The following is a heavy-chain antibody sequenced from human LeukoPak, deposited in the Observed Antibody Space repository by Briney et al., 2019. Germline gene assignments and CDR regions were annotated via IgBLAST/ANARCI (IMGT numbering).Heavy chain of an antibody. CDR1: GFTFSSYD. D-gene: IGHD2-2*01. CDR3: AKVGYCSSTRCF. V-gene: IGHV3-23*01. Sequence: PGGSLRLSCAASGFTFSSYDMSWVRQAPGKGLEWVSAIRGSGVSGVSTYYADSVKGRFTISRDNSKNTLYLQMKSLRAEDTAVYYCAKVGYCSSTRCFWGQGTLVTVSS. CDR2: IRGSGVSGVST. J-gene: IGHJ4*02.